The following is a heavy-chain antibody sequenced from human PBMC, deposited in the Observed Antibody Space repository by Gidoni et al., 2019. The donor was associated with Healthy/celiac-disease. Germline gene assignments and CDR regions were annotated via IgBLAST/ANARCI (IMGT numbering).Heavy chain of an antibody. Sequence: QVQLQESGPGLVKPSQTLSLTCTVSGGSISSGSYYWSWIRQPAGKGLEWIGRIYTSGSTNYNPSLKSRVTISVDTSKNQFSLKLSSVTAADTAVYYCARSLAVGDYGSYHPYYYYGMDVWGQGTTVTVSS. D-gene: IGHD4-17*01. CDR2: IYTSGST. CDR3: ARSLAVGDYGSYHPYYYYGMDV. V-gene: IGHV4-61*02. CDR1: GGSISSGSYY. J-gene: IGHJ6*02.